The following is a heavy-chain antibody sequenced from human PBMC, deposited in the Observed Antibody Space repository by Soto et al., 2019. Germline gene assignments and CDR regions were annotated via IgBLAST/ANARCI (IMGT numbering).Heavy chain of an antibody. D-gene: IGHD2-15*01. CDR3: AKGLYCSGGDCYSETDYYGLDV. CDR1: GFTFHSYA. CDR2: ISGSGDNT. V-gene: IGHV3-23*01. J-gene: IGHJ6*02. Sequence: GGSLRLSCAASGFTFHSYALTWVRQAPGKGLEWVSAISGSGDNTYYADSVKGRFIVSRDNSKNTLYLQMNSLRAEDTAVYYCAKGLYCSGGDCYSETDYYGLDVWGQGTTVTVSS.